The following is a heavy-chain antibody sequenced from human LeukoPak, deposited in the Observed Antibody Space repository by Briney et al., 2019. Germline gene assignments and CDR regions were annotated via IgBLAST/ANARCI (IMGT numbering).Heavy chain of an antibody. D-gene: IGHD1-26*01. V-gene: IGHV3-23*01. CDR1: GFIFSGFA. Sequence: GGSLRLSCAASGFIFSGFAVSWVRQAPGKGLEWVSTITGSASGTYYADSVKGRFTISRDNSKNTMFLQMNSLRAEDTAVYYCAKRPPYSDTWFVMDVWGQGTTVTVSS. CDR2: ITGSASGT. J-gene: IGHJ6*02. CDR3: AKRPPYSDTWFVMDV.